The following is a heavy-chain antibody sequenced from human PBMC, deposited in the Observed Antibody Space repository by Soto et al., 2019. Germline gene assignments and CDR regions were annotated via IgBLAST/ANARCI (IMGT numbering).Heavy chain of an antibody. CDR1: GGSISSYY. CDR3: ASSLQRLLIAY. Sequence: SETLSLTCTVSGGSISSYYWSWIRQPPGKGLEWIGYIYYSGSTNYNPSLKSRVTISVDTSKDQFSLKLSSVTAADTAVYYCASSLQRLLIAYWGQGTLVTVSS. CDR2: IYYSGST. J-gene: IGHJ4*02. D-gene: IGHD6-25*01. V-gene: IGHV4-59*01.